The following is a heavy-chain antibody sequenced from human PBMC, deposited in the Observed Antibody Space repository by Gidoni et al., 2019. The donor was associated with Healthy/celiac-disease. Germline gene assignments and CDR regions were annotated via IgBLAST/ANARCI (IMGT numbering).Heavy chain of an antibody. V-gene: IGHV3-15*01. D-gene: IGHD3-10*01. CDR1: GFTVRNDW. J-gene: IGHJ6*02. CDR2: IKSKTDGGTT. CDR3: TTTFVVRGATLGYGMDV. Sequence: EVQLVESGGGLVKPGGSLRLSCPASGFTVRNDWMSWVRQAPGKGLEWVGRIKSKTDGGTTDYAAPVKGRFTISRDDSKNTLYLQMNSLKTEDTAVYYCTTTFVVRGATLGYGMDVWGQGTTVTVSS.